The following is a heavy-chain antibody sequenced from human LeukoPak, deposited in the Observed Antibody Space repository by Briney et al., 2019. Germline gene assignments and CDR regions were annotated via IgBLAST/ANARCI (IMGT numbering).Heavy chain of an antibody. V-gene: IGHV3-23*01. J-gene: IGHJ4*02. CDR1: GFTFSSYA. CDR3: AKGGGIAAVTMYYLDY. D-gene: IGHD6-13*01. Sequence: GGSLRLSCAASGFTFSSYAMSWVRQAPGKGLEWVSVINGSGGNTNHADSVKGRFTISRDNSKNTLYLQMNSLRAEDTAVYYRAKGGGIAAVTMYYLDYWGQGTLVTVSP. CDR2: INGSGGNT.